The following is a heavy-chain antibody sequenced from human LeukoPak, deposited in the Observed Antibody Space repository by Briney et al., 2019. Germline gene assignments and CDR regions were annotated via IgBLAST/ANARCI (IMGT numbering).Heavy chain of an antibody. J-gene: IGHJ6*02. Sequence: PSETLSLTCAVYGGAFSGYYWSWIRQPPGKGLEWIGEINHSGSTNYNPSLKNRVTISVDTSKNQFSLKLSSVTAADTAVYYCARDRAGYGMDVWGQGTTVTVSS. CDR1: GGAFSGYY. D-gene: IGHD3-10*01. CDR2: INHSGST. CDR3: ARDRAGYGMDV. V-gene: IGHV4-34*01.